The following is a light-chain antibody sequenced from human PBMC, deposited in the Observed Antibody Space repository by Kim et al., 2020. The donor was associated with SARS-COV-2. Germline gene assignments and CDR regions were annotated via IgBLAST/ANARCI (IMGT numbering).Light chain of an antibody. V-gene: IGLV2-14*03. CDR2: DVH. Sequence: GQPIAISCTGTRLHVGGYKYVSCDHQRRGKPPKRLSSDVHTRRTGVPDRFSGSKDSRPGSLTISGLQTQDEAHYYCGSWASTTHYVFGTGPKVTV. CDR1: RLHVGGYKY. CDR3: GSWASTTHYV. J-gene: IGLJ1*01.